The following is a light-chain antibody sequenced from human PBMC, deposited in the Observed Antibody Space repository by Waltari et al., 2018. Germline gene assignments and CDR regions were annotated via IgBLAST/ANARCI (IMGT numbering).Light chain of an antibody. V-gene: IGLV1-51*01. CDR2: DFC. J-gene: IGLJ2*01. CDR3: GTWDTALRAVV. CDR1: ASNIGQRL. Sequence: QSVLTQPPSVSAAPGEKVSISCSGSASNIGQRLVSWYRHVPGTAPKFLIYDFCPRPADIPDRFSGSKSGTSATLTISDVQPGDEADYYCGTWDTALRAVVFGGGTKVTVL.